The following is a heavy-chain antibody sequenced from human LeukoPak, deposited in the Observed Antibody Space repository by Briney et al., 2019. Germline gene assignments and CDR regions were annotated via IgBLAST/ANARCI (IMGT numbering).Heavy chain of an antibody. CDR3: ARDDYGDYEPFDI. D-gene: IGHD4-17*01. Sequence: GGSLRLSCAAPGFTFSSYEMNWVRQAPGKGLEWVSYISSSGSTIYYADSVKGRFTISRDNAKNSLYLQMNSLRAEDTAVYYCARDDYGDYEPFDIWGQGTMVTVSS. V-gene: IGHV3-48*03. J-gene: IGHJ3*02. CDR1: GFTFSSYE. CDR2: ISSSGSTI.